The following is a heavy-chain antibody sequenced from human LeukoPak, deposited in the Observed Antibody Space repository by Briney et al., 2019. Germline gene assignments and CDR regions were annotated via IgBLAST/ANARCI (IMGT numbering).Heavy chain of an antibody. CDR1: GFTFSSYT. V-gene: IGHV3-21*01. Sequence: GGSLRLSCAASGFTFSSYTMTWVRQAPGKGLEWVSCISSSSSYMYYGATLKGRFTISRDNAKNSLYLQMDDLRAEDTAMYYCARALTPASGWLGSWGQGTLVTVSS. D-gene: IGHD6-19*01. CDR3: ARALTPASGWLGS. J-gene: IGHJ5*01. CDR2: ISSSSSYM.